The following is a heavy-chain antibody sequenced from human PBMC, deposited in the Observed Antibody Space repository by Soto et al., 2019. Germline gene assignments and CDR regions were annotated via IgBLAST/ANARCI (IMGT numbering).Heavy chain of an antibody. D-gene: IGHD2-2*01. CDR1: GGTFSSYA. CDR3: ARGGGSTSPCGMDV. V-gene: IGHV1-69*01. Sequence: QVQLVQSGAEVKKPGSSVKVSCKASGGTFSSYAISWVRQAPGQGLEWMGGIIPIFGTANYAQKFQGRVTITADESTSIAYMELSSLRSEDTAVYYCARGGGSTSPCGMDVWGQGTTVTVSS. J-gene: IGHJ6*02. CDR2: IIPIFGTA.